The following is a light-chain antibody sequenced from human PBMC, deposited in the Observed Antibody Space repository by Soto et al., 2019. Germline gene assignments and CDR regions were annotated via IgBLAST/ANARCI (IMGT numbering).Light chain of an antibody. CDR3: QQYGSSPTWT. CDR2: GAS. CDR1: QSVNSRF. Sequence: EIVLTQSPGTLSLSPGERATFSCRASQSVNSRFLAWYQQKPGQAPRLLIYGASSRATGIPDRFSGSGSGTDFTLTISRLEPEDFAVYYCQQYGSSPTWTFGQGTKVEI. V-gene: IGKV3-20*01. J-gene: IGKJ1*01.